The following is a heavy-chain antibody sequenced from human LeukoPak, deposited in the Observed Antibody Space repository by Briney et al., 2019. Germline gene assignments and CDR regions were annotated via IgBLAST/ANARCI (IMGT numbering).Heavy chain of an antibody. CDR3: AREGPDYDFWSGAFVYYYGMDV. CDR2: IWYDGSNK. CDR1: GFTISRYW. V-gene: IGHV3-33*08. D-gene: IGHD3-3*01. J-gene: IGHJ6*02. Sequence: GGSLRLSCASSGFTISRYWMGWFRQAPGKGLEWVAVIWYDGSNKYYADSVKGRFTISRDNSKNTLYLQMNSLRAEDTAVYYCAREGPDYDFWSGAFVYYYGMDVWGQGTTVTVSS.